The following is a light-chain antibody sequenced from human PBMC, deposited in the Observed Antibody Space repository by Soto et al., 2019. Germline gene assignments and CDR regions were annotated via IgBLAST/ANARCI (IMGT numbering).Light chain of an antibody. J-gene: IGKJ3*01. CDR2: DAS. V-gene: IGKV3-11*01. CDR3: QLRGNWPPFT. CDR1: QSVSNY. Sequence: EIVLTQSPATLSVSPGERATLSCRASQSVSNYLAWFQHKPGQAPRLLIYDASNWASGIPARFSGSGSGTHFTLTINTLESEDFAVYYCQLRGNWPPFTFGPGTRVDIK.